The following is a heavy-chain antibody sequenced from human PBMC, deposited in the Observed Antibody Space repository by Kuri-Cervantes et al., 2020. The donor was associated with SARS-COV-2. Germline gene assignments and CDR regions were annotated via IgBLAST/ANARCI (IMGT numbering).Heavy chain of an antibody. CDR3: AKDSSDYYDSTRYFDL. D-gene: IGHD3-22*01. J-gene: IGHJ2*01. V-gene: IGHV3-7*01. CDR1: GFTFSNAW. CDR2: IKQDGSEK. Sequence: GGSLRLSCAASGFTFSNAWMSWVRQAPGKGLEWVANIKQDGSEKSYVYPVKGRFTISRDNSKNTQYLQMNSLRAEGTAVYYCAKDSSDYYDSTRYFDLWGRGTLVTVSS.